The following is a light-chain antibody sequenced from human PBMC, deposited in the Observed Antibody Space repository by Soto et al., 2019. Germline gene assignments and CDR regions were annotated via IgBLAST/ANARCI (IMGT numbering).Light chain of an antibody. CDR1: QIISSW. CDR3: QQYNSYPWT. CDR2: KAS. V-gene: IGKV1-5*03. Sequence: DIQMTQSPSTLSASVGDRVTITCRASQIISSWLAWYQQKPGQAPKLLIYKASTLESGVPSRFSGSGSGTEFTLTISSLQPDDFATYHCQQYNSYPWTFGQGTKVEI. J-gene: IGKJ1*01.